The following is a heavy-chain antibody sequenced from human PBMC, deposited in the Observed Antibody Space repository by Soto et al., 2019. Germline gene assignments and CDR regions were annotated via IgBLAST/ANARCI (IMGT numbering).Heavy chain of an antibody. V-gene: IGHV3-21*01. Sequence: EAHLVESGGGLVMPGGSLRLSCEASAFTFGSHTMNWVGQAPGKGLEWVSSIDSGGSRTFYADTVKGRFTISRDNARNSLFLQMTSLRAEDTAVYFCTREVQPVVRREYDYWGQGTLVTVSS. J-gene: IGHJ4*02. CDR1: AFTFGSHT. D-gene: IGHD1-1*01. CDR3: TREVQPVVRREYDY. CDR2: IDSGGSRT.